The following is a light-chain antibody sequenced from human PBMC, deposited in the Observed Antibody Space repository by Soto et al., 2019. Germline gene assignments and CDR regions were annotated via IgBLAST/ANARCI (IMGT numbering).Light chain of an antibody. CDR1: QYVSSSS. Sequence: EIVLTRSPCTLSFSPSEISTLSFMPSQYVSSSSLAWYQQKRGQAPRLLIHDASSRATGIPDRFSGSGSGTDFTLTISRLEPEDFAVYHCQQYGSLSWTFGQGTKVDIK. J-gene: IGKJ1*01. CDR3: QQYGSLSWT. V-gene: IGKV3-20*01. CDR2: DAS.